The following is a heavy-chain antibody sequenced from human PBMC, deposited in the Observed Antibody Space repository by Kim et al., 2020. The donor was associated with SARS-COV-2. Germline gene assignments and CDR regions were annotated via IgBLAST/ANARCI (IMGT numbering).Heavy chain of an antibody. J-gene: IGHJ4*02. CDR2: ISAYNGNT. Sequence: ASVKVSCKASGYTFTSYGISWVRQAPGQGLEWMGWISAYNGNTNYAQKLQGRVTMTTDTSTSTAYMELRSLRSDDTAVYYCARENYYYGSGSYLLWGQGTLVTVSS. CDR3: ARENYYYGSGSYLL. D-gene: IGHD3-10*01. CDR1: GYTFTSYG. V-gene: IGHV1-18*01.